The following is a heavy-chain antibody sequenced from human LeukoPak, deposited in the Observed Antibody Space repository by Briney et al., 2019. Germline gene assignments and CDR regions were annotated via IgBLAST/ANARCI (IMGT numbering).Heavy chain of an antibody. CDR1: GGTLTSGGYS. CDR2: IYYSGSA. V-gene: IGHV4-30-4*07. D-gene: IGHD2-2*01. Sequence: PSETLSLTCAVSGGTLTSGGYSWSWIRQSPGKALEWIGYIYYSGSAYYNPSLKSRVDISFDTSKNQFSLRMTSVTAADSAIYFCARIRISSTSQNYLDPWGQGTLVTVSS. J-gene: IGHJ5*02. CDR3: ARIRISSTSQNYLDP.